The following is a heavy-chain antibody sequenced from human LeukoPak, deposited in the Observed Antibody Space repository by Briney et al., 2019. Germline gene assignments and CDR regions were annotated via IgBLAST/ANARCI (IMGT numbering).Heavy chain of an antibody. CDR1: GYTFTSYY. J-gene: IGHJ3*02. V-gene: IGHV1-46*01. CDR2: INPSGGST. Sequence: GASVKVSCKASGYTFTSYYMHWVRQAPGQGLEWMGIINPSGGSTSYAQKFQGRVTMTRDTSTSTVYMELNSLRSEDTAVYYCARELRVEYYYDSSGYLHDAFDIWGQGTMVTVSS. D-gene: IGHD3-22*01. CDR3: ARELRVEYYYDSSGYLHDAFDI.